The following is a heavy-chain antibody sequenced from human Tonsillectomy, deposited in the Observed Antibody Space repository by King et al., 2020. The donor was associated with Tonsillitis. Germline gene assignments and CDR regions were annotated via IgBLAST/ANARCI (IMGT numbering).Heavy chain of an antibody. D-gene: IGHD1-26*01. CDR2: ISPSGGGR. J-gene: IGHJ2*01. Sequence: VQLVETGGRLVEPGGSLRLSCTGSEITFRSYAMSWVRQAPGKGLEWVSGISPSGGGRHYAPSVKGRFTISRDDSGNILFLQMSSLRVEDTSLYYCARYRESDTRGPALWGRGTLVTVSS. CDR1: EITFRSYA. V-gene: IGHV3-23*04. CDR3: ARYRESDTRGPAL.